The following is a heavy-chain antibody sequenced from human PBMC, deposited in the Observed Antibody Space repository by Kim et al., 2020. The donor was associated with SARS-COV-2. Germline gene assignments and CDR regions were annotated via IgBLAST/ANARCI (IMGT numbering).Heavy chain of an antibody. D-gene: IGHD6-13*01. Sequence: GGSLRLSCAASGFTFDDYAMHWVRQAPGKGLEWVSGISWNSGSIGYADSVKGRFTISRDNAKNSLYLQMNSLRAEDTALYYCAKGGGSWYGTGTFDYWGQGTLVTVSS. CDR1: GFTFDDYA. V-gene: IGHV3-9*01. CDR2: ISWNSGSI. CDR3: AKGGGSWYGTGTFDY. J-gene: IGHJ4*02.